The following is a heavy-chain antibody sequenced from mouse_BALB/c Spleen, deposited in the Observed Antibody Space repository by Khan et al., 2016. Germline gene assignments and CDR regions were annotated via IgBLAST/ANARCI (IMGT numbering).Heavy chain of an antibody. CDR1: GFSLTGYG. Sequence: QVQLKESGPGLVAPSQSLSITCTVSGFSLTGYGVNWVRQPPGKGLEWLGKIRADGRTDYNSALKSRGSISKANSTSQVALKMNRQQTDETANKYCSSDYDGVAYWGKGPLALVTA. CDR3: SSDYDGVAY. D-gene: IGHD2-12*01. V-gene: IGHV2-6-7*01. J-gene: IGHJ3*01. CDR2: IRADGRT.